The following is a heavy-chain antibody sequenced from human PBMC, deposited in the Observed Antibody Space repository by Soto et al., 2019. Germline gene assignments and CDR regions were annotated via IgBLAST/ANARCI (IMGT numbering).Heavy chain of an antibody. J-gene: IGHJ6*02. CDR1: GGTFSTHA. CDR2: IIPISGTT. D-gene: IGHD2-15*01. V-gene: IGHV1-69*13. CDR3: ARGYCSGGNCYSGMDV. Sequence: SVKVSCKASGGTFSTHAIIWVRQAPGHGLEWMGGIIPISGTTYYTQKFQGRVTITADEPTGTAFMELSSLKSDDTAVFYCARGYCSGGNCYSGMDVWGQGTMVTVSS.